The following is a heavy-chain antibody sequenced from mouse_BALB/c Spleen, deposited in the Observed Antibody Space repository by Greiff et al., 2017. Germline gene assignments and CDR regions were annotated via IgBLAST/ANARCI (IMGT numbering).Heavy chain of an antibody. Sequence: EVQLVESGGGLVKPGGSLKLSCAASGFTFSDYYMYWVRQTPEKRLEWVATISDGGSYTYYPDSVKGRFTISRDNAKNNLYLQMSSLKSEDTAMYYCARDYYGNLYAMDDWGQGTSVTVSS. CDR2: ISDGGSYT. CDR1: GFTFSDYY. D-gene: IGHD2-1*01. J-gene: IGHJ4*01. CDR3: ARDYYGNLYAMDD. V-gene: IGHV5-4*02.